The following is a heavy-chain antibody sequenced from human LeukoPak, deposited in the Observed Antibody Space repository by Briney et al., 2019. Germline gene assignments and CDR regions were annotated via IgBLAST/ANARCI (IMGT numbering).Heavy chain of an antibody. Sequence: GGSLRLSCAASGFTFINAWMSWVRQAPGKGLEWVGRINSKIDGGTTDYAAPMKGRFTISGDDSKDTLYLQMDSLKTEDTAVYYCSTLRGSTSQYFQHWGQGTLVTVSS. V-gene: IGHV3-15*01. J-gene: IGHJ1*01. CDR2: INSKIDGGTT. D-gene: IGHD6-13*01. CDR1: GFTFINAW. CDR3: STLRGSTSQYFQH.